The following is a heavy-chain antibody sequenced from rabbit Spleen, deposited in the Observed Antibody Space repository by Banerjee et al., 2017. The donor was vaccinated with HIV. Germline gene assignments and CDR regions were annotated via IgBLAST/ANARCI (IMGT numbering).Heavy chain of an antibody. CDR3: ARDTATSFSTYGMDL. CDR1: GVSFSDKDV. CDR2: TVGGRSTFT. D-gene: IGHD1-1*01. Sequence: QSLEESGGGLVKPEGSLTLTCKASGVSFSDKDVMCWVRQAPGKGLEWIACTVGGRSTFTYYASWAKGRFTISKASSTTVTLQMTSLTAADTATYFCARDTATSFSTYGMDLWGPGTLVTVS. V-gene: IGHV1S40*01. J-gene: IGHJ6*01.